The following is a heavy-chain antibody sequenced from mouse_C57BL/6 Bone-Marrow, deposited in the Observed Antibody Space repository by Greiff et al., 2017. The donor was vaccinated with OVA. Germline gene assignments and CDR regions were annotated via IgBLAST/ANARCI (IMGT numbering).Heavy chain of an antibody. CDR3: ARRGVLRSFAY. CDR1: GYTFTSYW. D-gene: IGHD1-1*01. Sequence: QVQLQQSGAELAKPGDSVKLSCKASGYTFTSYWLNWVKQRPGKGLEWIGYINPSSGYTKYNQKFKDKATLTADKSSSTAYMQLSNLTYEDSAVYYCARRGVLRSFAYWGQETLVTVSA. V-gene: IGHV1-7*01. CDR2: INPSSGYT. J-gene: IGHJ3*01.